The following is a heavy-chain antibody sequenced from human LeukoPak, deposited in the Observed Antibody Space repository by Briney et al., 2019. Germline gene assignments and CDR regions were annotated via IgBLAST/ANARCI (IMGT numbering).Heavy chain of an antibody. J-gene: IGHJ5*02. CDR1: GYTFSTYG. CDR2: ISGSTGST. Sequence: ASVKVSCKASGYTFSTYGITWVREAPGQGPEWLGWISGSTGSTHYAQAVQGRVTMTTDTSTATAYMELRSLRSDDTAVYYCARVGRDCSDINCYWADWFDPWGQGTLVIVSS. CDR3: ARVGRDCSDINCYWADWFDP. D-gene: IGHD2-2*01. V-gene: IGHV1-18*01.